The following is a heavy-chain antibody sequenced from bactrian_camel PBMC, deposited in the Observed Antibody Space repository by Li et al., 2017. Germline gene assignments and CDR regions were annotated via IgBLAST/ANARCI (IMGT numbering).Heavy chain of an antibody. V-gene: IGHV3S1*01. CDR3: AASFQLPCLGSDERAYDY. Sequence: QLVESGGGSVQTGGSARLSCTTSGYTGGRHCMAWFRQAPGKEREGVASIRTGYPYTSDYADSVKGRFTISQDNAGNTLYLQMNSLQPEDTAVYFCAASFQLPCLGSDERAYDYWGQGTQVTVS. J-gene: IGHJ4*01. CDR2: IRTGYPYTS. CDR1: GYTGGRHC. D-gene: IGHD1*01.